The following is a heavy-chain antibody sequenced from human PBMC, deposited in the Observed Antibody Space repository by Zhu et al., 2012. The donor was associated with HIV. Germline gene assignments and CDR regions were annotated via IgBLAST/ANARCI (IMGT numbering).Heavy chain of an antibody. CDR3: VSHRPHFGS. CDR1: GGTFSDYY. V-gene: IGHV4-34*01. J-gene: IGHJ5*02. D-gene: IGHD3-3*01. CDR2: INHRGST. Sequence: QVQLEQWGAGLLKPSETLSLTCAVYGGTFSDYYWSWVRQSPDKGLEWIGEINHRGSTTYKASLKSRLTMSVDTSKSQFSLKLTSVTAADTGIYYCVSHRPHFGSWGREPWSPSP.